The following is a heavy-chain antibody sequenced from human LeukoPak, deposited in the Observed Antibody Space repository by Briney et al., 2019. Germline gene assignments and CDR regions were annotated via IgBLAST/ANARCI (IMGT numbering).Heavy chain of an antibody. CDR2: INPNNGGT. D-gene: IGHD2-2*01. CDR3: ARDREYQPYIH. V-gene: IGHV1-2*02. Sequence: GASVKVSCKASGYTFTGYYMHWVRLAPGQGLEWMGWINPNNGGTHYAQKFQGRVTMTRDTSISTAYMELSRLRSDDTAVYYCARDREYQPYIHWGQGTLVTVSS. J-gene: IGHJ4*02. CDR1: GYTFTGYY.